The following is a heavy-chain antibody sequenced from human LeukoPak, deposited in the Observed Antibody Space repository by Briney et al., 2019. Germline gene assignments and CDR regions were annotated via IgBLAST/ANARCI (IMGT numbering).Heavy chain of an antibody. CDR1: GGSFTGYY. D-gene: IGHD2-21*02. CDR2: INHTGST. Sequence: PSETLSLTCAVYGGSFTGYYWSWIRQPPGKGLEWIGEINHTGSTNYNPSLKSRVTMSVDTSKNQFSLKLSSVTAADTAVYYCARGYCGGDCYPMGYYYYYYMDVWGKGTTVTISS. J-gene: IGHJ6*03. V-gene: IGHV4-34*01. CDR3: ARGYCGGDCYPMGYYYYYYMDV.